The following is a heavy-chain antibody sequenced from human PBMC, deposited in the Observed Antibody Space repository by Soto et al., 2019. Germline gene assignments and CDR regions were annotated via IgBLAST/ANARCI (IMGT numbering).Heavy chain of an antibody. Sequence: EGSLRLSCAASGFTFSTYWMGWVRQAPGKGLEWVANIKQDGSEIYYVDSVKGRFTISRDNAKNSLYLQMNSLRADDTAVYYCARLEWWFDPWGQGTLVTVSS. CDR1: GFTFSTYW. J-gene: IGHJ5*02. D-gene: IGHD3-3*01. CDR3: ARLEWWFDP. CDR2: IKQDGSEI. V-gene: IGHV3-7*01.